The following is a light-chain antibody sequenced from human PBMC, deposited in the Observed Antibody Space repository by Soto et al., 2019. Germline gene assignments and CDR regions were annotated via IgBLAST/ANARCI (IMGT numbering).Light chain of an antibody. J-gene: IGLJ3*02. CDR3: SSYTSANTWV. CDR2: EDT. Sequence: QSALTQPASVSASPGQSITISCTGSSSDITNDKFVSWYQLHPGKAPKLMIYEDTYRPPGVSNRFSASKSGNTASLTISGVQVEDESDFYCSSYTSANTWVFGGGTQLTVL. CDR1: SSDITNDKF. V-gene: IGLV2-14*03.